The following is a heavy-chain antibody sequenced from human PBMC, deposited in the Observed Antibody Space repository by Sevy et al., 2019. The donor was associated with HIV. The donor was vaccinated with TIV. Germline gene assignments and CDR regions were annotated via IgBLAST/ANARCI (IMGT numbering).Heavy chain of an antibody. J-gene: IGHJ1*01. Sequence: GGSLRLSCAASGFTFSSYGMHWVRQAPGKGLEWVAVISYDGSNKYYADSVKGRFTISSDNSKNTLYLQMNSLRAEDTAVYYCAKDNQQYGDYSQYFQHWGQGTLVTVSS. CDR3: AKDNQQYGDYSQYFQH. D-gene: IGHD4-17*01. V-gene: IGHV3-30*18. CDR2: ISYDGSNK. CDR1: GFTFSSYG.